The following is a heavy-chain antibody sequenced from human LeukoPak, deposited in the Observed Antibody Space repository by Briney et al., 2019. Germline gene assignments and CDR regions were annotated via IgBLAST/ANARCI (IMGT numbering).Heavy chain of an antibody. D-gene: IGHD3-22*01. CDR2: IYYSGST. CDR3: ARDYYDSSGYYYYYYMDV. CDR1: GGSIRSSSYY. Sequence: SETLSLTCTVSGGSIRSSSYYWGWIRQPPGKGLEWIGSIYYSGSTYYNPSLKGRVTISVDTSKNQFSLKLSSVTAADTAVYYCARDYYDSSGYYYYYYMDVWGKGTTVTVSS. V-gene: IGHV4-39*07. J-gene: IGHJ6*03.